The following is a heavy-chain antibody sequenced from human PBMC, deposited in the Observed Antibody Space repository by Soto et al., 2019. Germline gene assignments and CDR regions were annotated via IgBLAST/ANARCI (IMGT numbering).Heavy chain of an antibody. CDR2: ISYDGSNK. V-gene: IGHV3-30*18. CDR1: GFTFSSYG. Sequence: GSLRLSCASSGFTFSSYGMHWVRQAPGKGLEWVAVISYDGSNKYYADSVKGRFTISRDNSKNTLYLQMNSLRAEDTAVYYCAKDRRGGYDLGGFDYWGQGTLVTVSS. D-gene: IGHD5-12*01. CDR3: AKDRRGGYDLGGFDY. J-gene: IGHJ4*02.